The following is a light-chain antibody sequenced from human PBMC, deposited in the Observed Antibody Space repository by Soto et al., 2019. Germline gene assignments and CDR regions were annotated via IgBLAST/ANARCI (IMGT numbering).Light chain of an antibody. Sequence: QSVLTQPASVSGSPGQSITISCTGTSSDVGGYNYVSWYQQHPGKAPKLMIYDVSNRPSEVSDRFSGSKYGNTASLIISGLQDEDEADYYCSAYTRSSTRVVFGGGTKVTVL. J-gene: IGLJ2*01. CDR2: DVS. CDR1: SSDVGGYNY. CDR3: SAYTRSSTRVV. V-gene: IGLV2-14*03.